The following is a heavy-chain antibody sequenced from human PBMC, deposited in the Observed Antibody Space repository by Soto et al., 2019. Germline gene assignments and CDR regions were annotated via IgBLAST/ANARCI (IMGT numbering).Heavy chain of an antibody. D-gene: IGHD1-26*01. CDR1: GGSISSYY. J-gene: IGHJ4*02. V-gene: IGHV4-59*01. Sequence: QVQLQESGPGLVKPSETLSLTCTVSGGSISSYYWSWIRQPPGKGLEWIWYIYYSGSTNYNPSLKSRVTISVDTSKNQFSLKLSSVTAADTAVYYCASMGATPRYFDYWGQGTLVTVSS. CDR2: IYYSGST. CDR3: ASMGATPRYFDY.